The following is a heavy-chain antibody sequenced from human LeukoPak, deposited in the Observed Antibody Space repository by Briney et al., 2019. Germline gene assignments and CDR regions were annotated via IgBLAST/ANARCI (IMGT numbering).Heavy chain of an antibody. CDR2: ISGSGGNT. V-gene: IGHV3-23*01. CDR1: GFTFSSYA. CDR3: AKDIVVVPAAIPRIVAPPPPYGMDV. J-gene: IGHJ6*02. Sequence: GGSLRLSCAASGFTFSSYAMSWLRQAPGKGLEWVSAISGSGGNTYYADSVKGRFTISRDKPKNTLYLQMNSLRAEDRAVYYCAKDIVVVPAAIPRIVAPPPPYGMDVWGQGTTVTVSS. D-gene: IGHD2-2*01.